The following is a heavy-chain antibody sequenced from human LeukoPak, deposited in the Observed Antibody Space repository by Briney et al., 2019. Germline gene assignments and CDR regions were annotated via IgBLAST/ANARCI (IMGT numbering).Heavy chain of an antibody. D-gene: IGHD2-2*01. Sequence: PGGSLRLSCAASGFTFSSYAMSWVRQAPGKGLEWVSAISGSGGSTYYADSVKGRFTISRDNSKNSLYLQMNSLRAEDTAVYYCAKDRGYCSSTSCLYFDYWGQGTLVTVPS. J-gene: IGHJ4*02. CDR2: ISGSGGST. V-gene: IGHV3-23*01. CDR3: AKDRGYCSSTSCLYFDY. CDR1: GFTFSSYA.